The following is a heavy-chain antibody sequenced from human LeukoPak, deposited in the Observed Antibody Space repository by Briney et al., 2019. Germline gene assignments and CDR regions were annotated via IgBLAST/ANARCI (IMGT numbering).Heavy chain of an antibody. J-gene: IGHJ4*02. Sequence: GGSLRLSCAASGFTFSSYAMSWVRQAPGEGLEWVSAIGDSGGSTYYADSVRGRFTISRGNSKNTLYLQMNSLRAEDTAIYYCAKTGLKVPRSYFDYWGQRALVTVSS. V-gene: IGHV3-23*01. CDR2: IGDSGGST. CDR1: GFTFSSYA. D-gene: IGHD3-10*01. CDR3: AKTGLKVPRSYFDY.